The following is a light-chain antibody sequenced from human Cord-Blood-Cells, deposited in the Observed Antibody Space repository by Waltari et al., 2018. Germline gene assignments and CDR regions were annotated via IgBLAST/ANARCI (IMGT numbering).Light chain of an antibody. CDR1: SGHSSYA. CDR2: LNSDGSH. J-gene: IGLJ2*01. V-gene: IGLV4-69*01. CDR3: QTWGTGIVV. Sequence: QLVLTQSPSASASLGASVKLTCTLSSGHSSYAIAWHPQQPEKGPRYLMKLNSDGSHSKGAGIPDRFSGSSSGAERYLTISSLQSEDEADYYCQTWGTGIVVFGGGTKLTVL.